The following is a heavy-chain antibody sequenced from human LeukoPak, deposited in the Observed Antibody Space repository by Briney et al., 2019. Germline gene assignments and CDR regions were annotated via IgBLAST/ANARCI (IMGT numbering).Heavy chain of an antibody. J-gene: IGHJ5*02. CDR1: GFKFDDYG. V-gene: IGHV3-20*01. CDR3: ARDRCSSTSCYNTPNWFDP. D-gene: IGHD2-2*02. CDR2: INWNGGSR. Sequence: GGSLRLSCAASGFKFDDYGMSWVRQVPGKGLEWVSGINWNGGSRGYADSVKGRFTNSRDNAKNSVYLQMNSLRSEDTAFYHCARDRCSSTSCYNTPNWFDPWGQGTLVTVSS.